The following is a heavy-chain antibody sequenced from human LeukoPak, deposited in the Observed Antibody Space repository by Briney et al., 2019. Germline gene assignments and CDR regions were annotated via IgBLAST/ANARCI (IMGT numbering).Heavy chain of an antibody. CDR1: GYTFTAYY. D-gene: IGHD1-20*01. Sequence: GASVKVSCKASGYTFTAYYMHWVRQAPGQRLEWMGWINPNSGGTNYAQKFQGRVTMTRDTSISTAYMELSRLRSDDTAVYYCARDNWNDGGWFDPWGQGTLVTVYS. CDR3: ARDNWNDGGWFDP. V-gene: IGHV1-2*02. J-gene: IGHJ5*02. CDR2: INPNSGGT.